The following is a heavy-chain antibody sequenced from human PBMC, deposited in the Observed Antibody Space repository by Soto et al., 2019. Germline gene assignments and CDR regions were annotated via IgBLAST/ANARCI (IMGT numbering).Heavy chain of an antibody. J-gene: IGHJ6*03. CDR1: GGSISSYY. V-gene: IGHV4-59*08. Sequence: QVQLQESGPGLVKPSETLSLTCTVSGGSISSYYWSWIRQPPGKGLEWIGYIYYSGSTNYNPSPKSRVTISVDTSKNQFSLKLSSVTAADTAVYYCARRVGDYGDYRYYYYMDVWGKGTTVTVSS. CDR2: IYYSGST. CDR3: ARRVGDYGDYRYYYYMDV. D-gene: IGHD4-17*01.